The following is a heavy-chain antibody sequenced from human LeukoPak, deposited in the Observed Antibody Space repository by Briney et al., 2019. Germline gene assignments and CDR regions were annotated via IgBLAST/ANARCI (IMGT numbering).Heavy chain of an antibody. V-gene: IGHV4-59*01. CDR2: IYYSGST. CDR1: GGTISSYY. Sequence: SGTLSLTCTVSGGTISSYYWSWIRQPPGKGLEWIGYIYYSGSTNYNPSLKSRVTISVDTSKNQCSLKLSSVTAADTAVYYCARERWVTAMGAMSDYWGQGTLVTVSS. D-gene: IGHD2-21*02. CDR3: ARERWVTAMGAMSDY. J-gene: IGHJ4*02.